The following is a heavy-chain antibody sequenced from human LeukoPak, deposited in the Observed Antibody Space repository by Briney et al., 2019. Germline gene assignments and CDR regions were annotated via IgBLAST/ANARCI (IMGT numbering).Heavy chain of an antibody. CDR3: ARGRLWFGELLVSRPGVYFDY. D-gene: IGHD3-10*01. CDR2: INHSGST. CDR1: GGSFSGYY. J-gene: IGHJ4*02. V-gene: IGHV4-34*01. Sequence: KPSETLSLTCAVYGGSFSGYYWSWIRQPPGKGLEWIGEINHSGSTNYNPSLKSRVTISVDTSKNQFSLKLSSVTAADTAVYYCARGRLWFGELLVSRPGVYFDYWGQGTLVTVSS.